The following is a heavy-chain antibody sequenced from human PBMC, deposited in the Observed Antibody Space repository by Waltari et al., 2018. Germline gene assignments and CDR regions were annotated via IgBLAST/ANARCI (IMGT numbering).Heavy chain of an antibody. Sequence: QVQLVQSGAEVKKPGSSVKVSCKASGGTFSSYAISGVRPAHGQGLEWMGGIIPIFGTANYAQKFQGRVTITADESTSTAYMELSSLRSEDTAVYYCARESGYYYDSSGYYTKWGQGTLVTVSS. CDR1: GGTFSSYA. V-gene: IGHV1-69*01. J-gene: IGHJ4*02. CDR2: IIPIFGTA. D-gene: IGHD3-22*01. CDR3: ARESGYYYDSSGYYTK.